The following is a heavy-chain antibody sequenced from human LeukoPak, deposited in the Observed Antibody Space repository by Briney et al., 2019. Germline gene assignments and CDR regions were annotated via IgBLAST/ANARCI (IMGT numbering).Heavy chain of an antibody. Sequence: ASVKVSCKASGYTFTGYYMHWVRQAPGQGLEWMGWINLSSGDTDYAQKFQGRVTMTRDTSISTAYMELSRLTSDDTAVYYCARDQPALDYWGQGTLVTVSS. CDR3: ARDQPALDY. CDR1: GYTFTGYY. CDR2: INLSSGDT. V-gene: IGHV1-2*02. J-gene: IGHJ4*02.